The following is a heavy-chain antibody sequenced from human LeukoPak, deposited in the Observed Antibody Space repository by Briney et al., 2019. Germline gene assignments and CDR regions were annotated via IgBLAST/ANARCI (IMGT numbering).Heavy chain of an antibody. CDR2: ISWNSGSI. CDR3: AKDINPLGGRTGGYFDY. D-gene: IGHD4-23*01. CDR1: GFTFDDYA. Sequence: GRSLRLSCAASGFTFDDYAMHWVRQAPGKGLEWVSGISWNSGSIGYADSVKGRFTISRDNAKNSLYLQMSSLRAEDTALYYCAKDINPLGGRTGGYFDYWGQGTLVTVSS. V-gene: IGHV3-9*01. J-gene: IGHJ4*02.